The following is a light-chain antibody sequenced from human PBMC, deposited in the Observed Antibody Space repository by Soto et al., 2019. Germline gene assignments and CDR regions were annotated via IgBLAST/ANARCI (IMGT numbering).Light chain of an antibody. V-gene: IGLV2-8*01. J-gene: IGLJ1*01. CDR2: EVS. CDR1: SSDVGGYNY. Sequence: QSALTQPPSASGSPGQSVTISCTGTSSDVGGYNYVSWYQQLPGKAPKVMIYEVSKRPSGVPDRFSGSKSGNTASLTVSGLQAEDEADYYCSSYAGSPYLFVFGTGTRSPS. CDR3: SSYAGSPYLFV.